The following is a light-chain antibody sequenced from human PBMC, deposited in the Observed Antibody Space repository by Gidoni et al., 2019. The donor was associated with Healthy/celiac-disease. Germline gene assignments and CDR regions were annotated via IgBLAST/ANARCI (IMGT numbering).Light chain of an antibody. CDR1: QGISSY. CDR2: PAS. Sequence: DLRLTQSPSSLSASAGDRVTITCRASQGISSYLAWYQQKPGKAPKLLIYPASTLPRGVPSRFSGSGSGTEFTLTISSLQPEHVATYYCQHLNSYPRIFGQGTKLEIK. CDR3: QHLNSYPRI. V-gene: IGKV1-9*01. J-gene: IGKJ2*02.